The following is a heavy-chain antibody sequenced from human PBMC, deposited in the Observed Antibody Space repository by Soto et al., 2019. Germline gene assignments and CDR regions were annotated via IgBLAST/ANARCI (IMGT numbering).Heavy chain of an antibody. D-gene: IGHD3-22*01. CDR1: GGTFSSYA. Sequence: AVKVSCKASGGTFSSYAISWVRQAPGQGLEWMGGIIPIFGTANYAQKFQGRVTITADESTSTAYMELSSLRSEDTAVYYCARSYYDSSGYYLDWFDPWGQGTLVTVSS. CDR2: IIPIFGTA. J-gene: IGHJ5*02. V-gene: IGHV1-69*13. CDR3: ARSYYDSSGYYLDWFDP.